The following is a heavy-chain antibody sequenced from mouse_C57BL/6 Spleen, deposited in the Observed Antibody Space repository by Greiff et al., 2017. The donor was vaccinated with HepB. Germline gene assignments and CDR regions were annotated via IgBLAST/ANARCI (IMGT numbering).Heavy chain of an antibody. CDR2: IYPGDGDT. J-gene: IGHJ2*01. Sequence: VQLQQSGAELVKPGASVKISCKASGYAFSSYWMNWVKQRPGKGLEWIGQIYPGDGDTNYNGKFKGKATLTADKSSSTAYMQLSSLTSEDSAVYFCARDYGSSVEGGFDYWGQGTTLTVSS. D-gene: IGHD1-1*01. CDR1: GYAFSSYW. V-gene: IGHV1-80*01. CDR3: ARDYGSSVEGGFDY.